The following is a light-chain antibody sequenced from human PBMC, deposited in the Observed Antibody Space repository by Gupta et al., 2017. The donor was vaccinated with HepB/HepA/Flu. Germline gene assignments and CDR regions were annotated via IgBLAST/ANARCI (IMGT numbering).Light chain of an antibody. V-gene: IGKV1-33*01. J-gene: IGKJ5*01. CDR2: DAS. Sequence: DIYMTQSPSSLSASVGDRVTITCQASQDISNYLNWYQQKPGKAPKLLIHDASNVETGVPSRFSGSGSGTDFTFTISSRQPEDLATYYCQQEYNLPNTFGQGTLLEIK. CDR1: QDISNY. CDR3: QQEYNLPNT.